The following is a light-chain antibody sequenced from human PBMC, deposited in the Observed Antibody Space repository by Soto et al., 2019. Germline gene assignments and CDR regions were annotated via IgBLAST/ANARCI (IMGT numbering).Light chain of an antibody. V-gene: IGKV3-15*01. J-gene: IGKJ5*01. CDR1: QSVSSN. CDR3: MQSTQLPPT. CDR2: GTS. Sequence: EIVMTQSPAPLSVSPGESATLSCRASQSVSSNLAWYQQKPGQSPRLLIYGTSTRATGIPARFSGSGSGTEFTLEISRLETDDFGIYYCMQSTQLPPTFGQGTRLEIK.